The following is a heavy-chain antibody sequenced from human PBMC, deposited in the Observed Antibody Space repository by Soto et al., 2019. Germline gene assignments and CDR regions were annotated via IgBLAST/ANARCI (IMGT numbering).Heavy chain of an antibody. CDR2: ISAYNGNT. Sequence: GASVSVSCKASGYTFTSSGISWVRQAPGQGLEWMGWISAYNGNTNYAQKLQGRVTMTTDTSTSTAYMELRSLRSDDTAVYYCARGHHDGITGTPSVRFYPWGQRTPGTVSA. CDR1: GYTFTSSG. CDR3: ARGHHDGITGTPSVRFYP. J-gene: IGHJ5*02. D-gene: IGHD1-7*01. V-gene: IGHV1-18*04.